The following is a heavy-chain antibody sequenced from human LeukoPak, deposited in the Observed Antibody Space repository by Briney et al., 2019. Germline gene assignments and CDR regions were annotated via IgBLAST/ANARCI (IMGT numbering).Heavy chain of an antibody. D-gene: IGHD3-10*01. Sequence: SEPLSLTCTVSGGSIASSSYYWGWIRQPPVKGLEWIATIFYSGSTYYNPSLKSRVTISVDTSKGQFYLKMTSVTAADTAVYYCARHAAIRKYVGSLDLWSRGTLVTVSS. CDR2: IFYSGST. J-gene: IGHJ5*02. CDR1: GGSIASSSYY. V-gene: IGHV4-39*01. CDR3: ARHAAIRKYVGSLDL.